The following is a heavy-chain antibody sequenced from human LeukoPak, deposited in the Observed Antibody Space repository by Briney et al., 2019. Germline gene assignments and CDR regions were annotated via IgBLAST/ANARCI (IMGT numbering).Heavy chain of an antibody. CDR3: AREGYDILTGYFDSYYYYYYMDV. CDR2: IYHSGRT. CDR1: GYSISSGYY. D-gene: IGHD3-9*01. Sequence: PSETLSLTCTVSGYSISSGYYWGWIRQPPGKGLEWIGSIYHSGRTFYNPSLKSRVTMSVDTSKNQFSLKLSSVTAADTAVYYCAREGYDILTGYFDSYYYYYYMDVWGKGTTVTLSS. V-gene: IGHV4-38-2*02. J-gene: IGHJ6*03.